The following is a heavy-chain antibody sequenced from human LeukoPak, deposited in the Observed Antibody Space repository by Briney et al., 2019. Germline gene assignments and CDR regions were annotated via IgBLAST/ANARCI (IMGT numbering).Heavy chain of an antibody. D-gene: IGHD6-13*01. CDR1: GFTFSSYG. Sequence: GGSLRLSCAASGFTFSSYGMHWVRQAPGKGLEWVAVISFDGTNKFYADSVKGRFTISRDNFKKTVYLQMNSLRAEDAAVYYCAKGGGTGYSSSWYSNWGQGTLVTVSS. CDR3: AKGGGTGYSSSWYSN. CDR2: ISFDGTNK. V-gene: IGHV3-30*18. J-gene: IGHJ4*02.